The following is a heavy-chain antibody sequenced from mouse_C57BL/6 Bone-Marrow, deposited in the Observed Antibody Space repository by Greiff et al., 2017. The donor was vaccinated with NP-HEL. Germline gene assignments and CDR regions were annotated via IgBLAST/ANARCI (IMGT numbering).Heavy chain of an antibody. D-gene: IGHD1-1*01. CDR2: ISSGSSTI. CDR3: AREAVVTFDV. Sequence: EVMLVESGGGLVKPGGSLKLSCAASGFTFSDYGMHWVRQAPEKGLEWVAYISSGSSTIYYADTVKGRFTISRDNAKNTLFLQMTSLRSEDTAMYYCAREAVVTFDVWGTGTTVTVSS. V-gene: IGHV5-17*01. CDR1: GFTFSDYG. J-gene: IGHJ1*03.